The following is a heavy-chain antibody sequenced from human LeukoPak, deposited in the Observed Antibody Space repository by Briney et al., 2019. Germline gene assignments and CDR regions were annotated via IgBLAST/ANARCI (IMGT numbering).Heavy chain of an antibody. Sequence: PGGSLRLSCAASGFTFDDYAMHWVRQAPGKGLEWVSSISSSSSYIYYADSVKGRFTISRDNAKNSLYLQMNSLRAEDTAVYYCARGQVRFWGQGTMVTVSS. CDR2: ISSSSSYI. CDR3: ARGQVRF. V-gene: IGHV3-21*01. CDR1: GFTFDDYA. J-gene: IGHJ3*01.